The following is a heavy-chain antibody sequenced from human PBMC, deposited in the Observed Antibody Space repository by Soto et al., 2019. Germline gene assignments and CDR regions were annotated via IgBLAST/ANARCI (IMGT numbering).Heavy chain of an antibody. J-gene: IGHJ6*03. CDR1: GFTFSSYG. V-gene: IGHV3-33*01. CDR3: ARGGYCSGGSCQIYYYYYYMDV. Sequence: QVQLVESGGGVVQPGRSLRLSCAASGFTFSSYGMHWVRQAPGKGLEWVAVIWYDGSNKYYADSVKGRFTISRDNSKNTLYLQMNSVRAEDTAVYYCARGGYCSGGSCQIYYYYYYMDVWGKGTTVTVSS. CDR2: IWYDGSNK. D-gene: IGHD2-15*01.